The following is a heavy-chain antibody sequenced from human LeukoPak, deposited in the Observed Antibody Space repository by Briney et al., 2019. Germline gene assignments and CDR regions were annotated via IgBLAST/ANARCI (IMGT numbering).Heavy chain of an antibody. V-gene: IGHV3-30*18. Sequence: GGSLRLSCAASGFTFSSYAMSWVRQAPGKGLEWVAVIAYDGSNRYYADSVKGRFTISRDNSKNTLYLQMNSLRAEDTAVYYCAKDPLRGYYYDSSGYYPSAFDYWGQGTLVTVSS. D-gene: IGHD3-22*01. CDR1: GFTFSSYA. J-gene: IGHJ4*02. CDR3: AKDPLRGYYYDSSGYYPSAFDY. CDR2: IAYDGSNR.